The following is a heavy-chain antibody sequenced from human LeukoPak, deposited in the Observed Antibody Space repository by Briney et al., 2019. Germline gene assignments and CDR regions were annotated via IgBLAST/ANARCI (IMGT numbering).Heavy chain of an antibody. V-gene: IGHV1-69*04. Sequence: GASVKVSCKASGGTFSSYAISWVRQAPGQGLEWMGRIIPILGIANYAQKFQGRDTITADKSTSTAYMELSSLRSEDTAVYYCARDHRYYDSSGYFDYWGQGTLVTVSS. CDR1: GGTFSSYA. D-gene: IGHD3-22*01. CDR3: ARDHRYYDSSGYFDY. J-gene: IGHJ4*02. CDR2: IIPILGIA.